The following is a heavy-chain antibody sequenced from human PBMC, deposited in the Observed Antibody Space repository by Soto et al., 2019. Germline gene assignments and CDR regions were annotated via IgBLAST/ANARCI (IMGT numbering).Heavy chain of an antibody. D-gene: IGHD4-17*01. V-gene: IGHV3-30-3*01. J-gene: IGHJ6*02. CDR1: GFTFSSYA. Sequence: GGSLRLSCAASGFTFSSYAMHWVRQAPGKGLEWVAVISYDGSNKYYADSVKGRFTISRDNSKNTLYLQMNSLRAEDTGVYYCARTRLRGDYYYYCMDVWGQGTTVTVSS. CDR3: ARTRLRGDYYYYCMDV. CDR2: ISYDGSNK.